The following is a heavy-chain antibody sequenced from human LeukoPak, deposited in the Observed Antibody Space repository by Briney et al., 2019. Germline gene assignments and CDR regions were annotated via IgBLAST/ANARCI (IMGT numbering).Heavy chain of an antibody. CDR1: GFTFSSFG. V-gene: IGHV3-30*02. CDR3: AKESYRSGKVDP. D-gene: IGHD3-10*01. Sequence: GGSLRLSCAASGFTFSSFGMHWVRQAPGKGLEWVAFIRYDGSKNYYADSVKGRFTISRDNSKNTLFLQMNSLRAEDTAVYYCAKESYRSGKVDPWGQGTLVTVSS. CDR2: IRYDGSKN. J-gene: IGHJ5*02.